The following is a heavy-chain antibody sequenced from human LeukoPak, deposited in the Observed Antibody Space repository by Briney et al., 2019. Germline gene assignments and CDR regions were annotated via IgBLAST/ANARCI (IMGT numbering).Heavy chain of an antibody. CDR2: ISYDGSSE. Sequence: GGSLRLSCAVSGFTFGNYGMHWVRQAPGKGLEWVALISYDGSSEYYAGSVKGRFTISRDNSKITVYLQMNSLKAEDTAVYYRAKELYNYGDYGAEGLDVGGQGTTVTVS. CDR3: AKELYNYGDYGAEGLDV. V-gene: IGHV3-30*18. J-gene: IGHJ6*02. D-gene: IGHD4-17*01. CDR1: GFTFGNYG.